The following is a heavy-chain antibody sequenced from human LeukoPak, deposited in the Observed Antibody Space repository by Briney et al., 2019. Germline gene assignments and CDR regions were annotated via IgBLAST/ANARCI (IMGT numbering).Heavy chain of an antibody. V-gene: IGHV3-23*01. CDR2: MSGRDDKT. J-gene: IGHJ4*02. Sequence: QSGGSLRLSCAASGFTFSSYWMYWVRQAPGKGLEWVSSMSGRDDKTYYADSAKGRFTISRDNSRNTLYLQMNSLRAEDTALYYCARVAYDSYGHYYHDYFDYWGQGTLVTVSS. CDR1: GFTFSSYW. CDR3: ARVAYDSYGHYYHDYFDY. D-gene: IGHD3-22*01.